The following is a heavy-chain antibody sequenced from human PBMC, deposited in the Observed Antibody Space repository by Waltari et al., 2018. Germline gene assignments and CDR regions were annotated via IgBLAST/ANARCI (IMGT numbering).Heavy chain of an antibody. D-gene: IGHD3-16*01. J-gene: IGHJ4*02. V-gene: IGHV4-39*07. CDR1: GCSIRSSSCY. CDR3: ARWGRLHLDDY. Sequence: QLQLQESGPGLGKPSETLSLTCTVSGCSIRSSSCYWGWIRQPPGKGLEWIGSIYYSGSTYYIPSLKSRVTISLDTSKNQFSLTLSSVTAAYTVVYYCARWGRLHLDDYWGQGTLVTVSS. CDR2: IYYSGST.